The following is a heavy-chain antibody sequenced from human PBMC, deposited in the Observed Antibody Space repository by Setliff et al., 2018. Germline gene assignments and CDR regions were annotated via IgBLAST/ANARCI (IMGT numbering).Heavy chain of an antibody. J-gene: IGHJ6*03. CDR2: ITGSGAGT. CDR1: GFTFSSYA. CDR3: DTGGGWNYDSSAIGYYYYYYYMDV. V-gene: IGHV3-23*01. Sequence: PGGSLRLSRVASGFTFSSYAMNWVRQAPGKGLEWVSGITGSGAGTYYADSVEGRFTISRDNSDNTLYLEMISPRAEDTAVYYCDTGGGWNYDSSAIGYYYYYYYMDVWGKGTTVTVSS. D-gene: IGHD3-22*01.